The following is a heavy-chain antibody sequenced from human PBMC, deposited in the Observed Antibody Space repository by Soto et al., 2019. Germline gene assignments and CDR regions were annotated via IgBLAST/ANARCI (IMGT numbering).Heavy chain of an antibody. J-gene: IGHJ6*02. Sequence: GGSLRLSCAASGFTFSSYAMSWVRQAPGKGLEWVSAISGSGGSTYYADSVKGRFTISRDNSKNTLYLQMNSLRAEDTAVYYCAKGDTAMADYYYGMDVWGQGTTVTVSS. D-gene: IGHD5-18*01. CDR2: ISGSGGST. V-gene: IGHV3-23*01. CDR3: AKGDTAMADYYYGMDV. CDR1: GFTFSSYA.